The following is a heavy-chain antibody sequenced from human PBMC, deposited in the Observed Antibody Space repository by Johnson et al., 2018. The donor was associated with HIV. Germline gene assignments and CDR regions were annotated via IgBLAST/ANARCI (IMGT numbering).Heavy chain of an antibody. Sequence: VQLVESGGGVVQPGGSLRLSCAASGFTFSSYGMHWVRQVSGKGLEWVAFIRYDGSNKYYVDSVKGRFTISRDNSKNSLYLQMNSLRAEDTAVYYCERDAVIRSGWYNVDAFDVWGQGTMVTVSS. J-gene: IGHJ3*01. CDR2: IRYDGSNK. CDR1: GFTFSSYG. CDR3: ERDAVIRSGWYNVDAFDV. D-gene: IGHD6-19*01. V-gene: IGHV3-30*02.